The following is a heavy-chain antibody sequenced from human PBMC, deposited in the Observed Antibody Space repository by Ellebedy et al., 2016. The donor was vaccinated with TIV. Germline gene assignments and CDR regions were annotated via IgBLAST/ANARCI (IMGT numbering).Heavy chain of an antibody. CDR3: ARDQPYYDSSGYDY. CDR2: ICYDGSNK. D-gene: IGHD3-22*01. V-gene: IGHV3-33*01. Sequence: GGSLRLXXAASGFTFSSYGMHWVRQAPGKGLEWVAVICYDGSNKYYADSVKGRFTISRDNSKNTLYLQMNSLRAEDTAVYYCARDQPYYDSSGYDYWGQGTLVTVSS. J-gene: IGHJ4*02. CDR1: GFTFSSYG.